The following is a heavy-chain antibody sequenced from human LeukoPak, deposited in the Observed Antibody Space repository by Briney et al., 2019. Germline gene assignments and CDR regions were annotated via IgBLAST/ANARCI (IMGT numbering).Heavy chain of an antibody. D-gene: IGHD4-11*01. CDR3: ARGATVPRGYYYGMDV. V-gene: IGHV3-64*01. J-gene: IGHJ6*02. CDR2: ISSNGGST. Sequence: GGSLRLSCAASGFTFSTYAMHWVRQAPGKGLEYVSGISSNGGSTYYANSLKGRFTSSRDTSNNTLYLQMGSLRAVDMAVYYCARGATVPRGYYYGMDVWGQGTTVTVSS. CDR1: GFTFSTYA.